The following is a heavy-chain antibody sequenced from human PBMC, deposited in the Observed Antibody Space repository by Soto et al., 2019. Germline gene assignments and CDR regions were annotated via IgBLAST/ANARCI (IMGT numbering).Heavy chain of an antibody. J-gene: IGHJ3*01. Sequence: QVQLQESGPGLVKPSQTLSLTCTVSGGSISSGDYYWSWIRQPPGKGLEWIGYIYYSGSTYYNPSLKSRVTISVDTSKNHFSLRLSSLTAADTAVYYCASRRGDSLTGYYKPLDAFEFWGQGTMVTVSS. CDR3: ASRRGDSLTGYYKPLDAFEF. CDR1: GGSISSGDYY. CDR2: IYYSGST. D-gene: IGHD3-9*01. V-gene: IGHV4-30-4*01.